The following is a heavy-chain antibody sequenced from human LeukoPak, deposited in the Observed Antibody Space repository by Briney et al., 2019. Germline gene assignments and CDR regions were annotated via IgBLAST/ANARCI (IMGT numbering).Heavy chain of an antibody. Sequence: EPGGSLRLSCAASGFTFIDYDMHWVRQATGKGLEWVSAIGTAGDTYYTGSVKGRFTISRENAKNSLYLQMNSLRAGDTAVYYCARVAKERVGGVYYFDYWGQGTLVTVSS. D-gene: IGHD1-1*01. J-gene: IGHJ4*02. CDR1: GFTFIDYD. CDR3: ARVAKERVGGVYYFDY. V-gene: IGHV3-13*01. CDR2: IGTAGDT.